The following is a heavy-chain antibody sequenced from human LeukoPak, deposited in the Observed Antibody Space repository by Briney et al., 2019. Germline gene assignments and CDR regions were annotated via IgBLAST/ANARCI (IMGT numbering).Heavy chain of an antibody. CDR2: INHSGST. V-gene: IGHV4-34*01. Sequence: PSETLSLTCAVYGGSFSGYYWSWIRQPPGKGLEWIGEINHSGSTNYNPSLKSRVTMSVDTSKNQFSLKLSSVTAADTAVYYCARGRVYFDYWGQGTLVTVSS. CDR1: GGSFSGYY. J-gene: IGHJ4*02. CDR3: ARGRVYFDY.